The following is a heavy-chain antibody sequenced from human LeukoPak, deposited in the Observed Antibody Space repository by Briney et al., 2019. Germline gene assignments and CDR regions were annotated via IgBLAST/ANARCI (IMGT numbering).Heavy chain of an antibody. D-gene: IGHD3-10*01. J-gene: IGHJ5*02. CDR3: ARETGYYGSGTAQSSRSNWFDP. CDR1: GGSISSNY. Sequence: SETLSLTCTVSGGSISSNYWSWIRQPPGKGLEWIGYIYYSGDTNYNPSLKSRVTISVDTSKNQFSLKLSSVTAADTAVYYCARETGYYGSGTAQSSRSNWFDPWGQGTLVTVSS. V-gene: IGHV4-59*12. CDR2: IYYSGDT.